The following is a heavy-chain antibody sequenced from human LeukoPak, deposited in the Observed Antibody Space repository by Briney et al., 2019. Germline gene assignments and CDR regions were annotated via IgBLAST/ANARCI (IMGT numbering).Heavy chain of an antibody. V-gene: IGHV4-34*01. CDR3: ARIRKDLLTYRDGFDL. J-gene: IGHJ3*01. CDR1: GGSLSGYY. Sequence: SETLSLTCAVYGGSLSGYYWNWIRQPPGKGLEWIGEINHSGSTNYNSSLKSRVTISVDTSKNQFSLKLTSVTAADTAVYYCARIRKDLLTYRDGFDLWGQGTMVTVSS. CDR2: INHSGST. D-gene: IGHD3-9*01.